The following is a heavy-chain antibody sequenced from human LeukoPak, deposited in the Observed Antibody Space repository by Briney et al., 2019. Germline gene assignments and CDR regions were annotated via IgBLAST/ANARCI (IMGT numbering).Heavy chain of an antibody. D-gene: IGHD6-19*01. CDR3: ARGGSGWSKYFKH. J-gene: IGHJ1*01. CDR2: IYYSGGT. V-gene: IGHV4-59*01. CDR1: GGSISSYY. Sequence: PSETLSLTCTVSGGSISSYYWSWIRQPPGKGLEWIGYIYYSGGTNYNPSLKSRVTISVDTSKNQFSLKLSSVTAADTAVYYCARGGSGWSKYFKHWGQGTLVTVSS.